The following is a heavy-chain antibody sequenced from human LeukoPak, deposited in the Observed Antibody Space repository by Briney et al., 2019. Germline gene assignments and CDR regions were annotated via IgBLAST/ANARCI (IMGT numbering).Heavy chain of an antibody. V-gene: IGHV5-51*01. Sequence: GESLKISCQCSGSTCPRYWIGWVRQMPGKGLEWMGINYAGGAAARYGPSLRGHVTISADKSISTAYLQWSSLKASDRAMYYFALAEAGIGDDDWGEGTLVTVSS. J-gene: IGHJ4*02. CDR1: GSTCPRYW. D-gene: IGHD6-13*01. CDR3: ALAEAGIGDDD. CDR2: NYAGGAAA.